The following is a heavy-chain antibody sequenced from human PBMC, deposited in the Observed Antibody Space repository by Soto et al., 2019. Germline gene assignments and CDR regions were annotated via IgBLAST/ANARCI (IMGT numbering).Heavy chain of an antibody. D-gene: IGHD6-13*01. V-gene: IGHV3-33*01. Sequence: GGSLRLSCAASGFTFSSYGVHWVRQAPGKGLEWVAVIWYDGSNKYYADSVKGRFTISRDNSKNTLYLQMNSLRAEDTAVYYCARGEGGSSWYLYWGQGTLVTVSS. CDR3: ARGEGGSSWYLY. CDR1: GFTFSSYG. J-gene: IGHJ4*02. CDR2: IWYDGSNK.